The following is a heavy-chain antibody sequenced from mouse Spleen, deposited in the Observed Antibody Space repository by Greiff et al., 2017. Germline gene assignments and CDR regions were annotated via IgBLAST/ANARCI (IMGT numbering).Heavy chain of an antibody. J-gene: IGHJ2*01. CDR2: ISSGGSYT. CDR1: GFTFSSYG. CDR3: ARDYGSSKYYFDY. V-gene: IGHV5-6*02. D-gene: IGHD1-1*01. Sequence: EVKLVESGGDLVKPGGSLKLSCAASGFTFSSYGMSWVRQTPDKRLEWVATISSGGSYTYYPDSVKGRFTISRDNAKNTLYLQMSSLKSEDTAMYYCARDYGSSKYYFDYWGQGTTLTVSS.